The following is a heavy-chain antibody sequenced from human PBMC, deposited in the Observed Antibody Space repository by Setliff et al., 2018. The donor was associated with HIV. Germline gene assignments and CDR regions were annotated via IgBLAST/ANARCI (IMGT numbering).Heavy chain of an antibody. CDR2: INHRGST. CDR1: GGSFSGYN. CDR3: ASAALQHLVQIFDY. V-gene: IGHV4-34*01. J-gene: IGHJ4*02. Sequence: SETLSLTCAVYGGSFSGYNWNWIRQPPGKGLEWIGEINHRGSTNYNPSLKSRVTISVDTSKNQFSLKLSSVTAADTAVYYCASAALQHLVQIFDYWGQGTLVTVSS. D-gene: IGHD6-13*01.